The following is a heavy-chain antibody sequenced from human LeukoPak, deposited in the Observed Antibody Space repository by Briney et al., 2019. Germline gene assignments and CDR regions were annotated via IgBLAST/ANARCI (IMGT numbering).Heavy chain of an antibody. CDR3: AREVEATTVDELYFDC. D-gene: IGHD1-26*01. V-gene: IGHV3-66*01. CDR1: GFTVSSNY. Sequence: GGSLRLSCAASGFTVSSNYMSWVRQAPGKGLEGVSVIYSGGSTYYADCVKGRFTISRHNSKNTLYLQMNSLRAEDTAVYYCAREVEATTVDELYFDCWGQGALVTVSS. CDR2: IYSGGST. J-gene: IGHJ4*02.